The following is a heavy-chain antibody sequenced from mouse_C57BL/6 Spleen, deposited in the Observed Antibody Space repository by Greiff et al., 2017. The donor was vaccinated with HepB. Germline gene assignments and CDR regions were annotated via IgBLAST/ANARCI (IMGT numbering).Heavy chain of an antibody. V-gene: IGHV5-17*01. CDR1: GFTFSDYG. J-gene: IGHJ2*01. CDR3: AGGSGSYYFDY. D-gene: IGHD1-1*01. Sequence: EVMLVESGGGLVKPGGSLKLSCAASGFTFSDYGMHWVRQAPEKGLEWVAYISSGSSTIYYADTVKGRFTISRDNAKNTLFLQMTSLRSEDTAMYYCAGGSGSYYFDYWGQGTTLTVSS. CDR2: ISSGSSTI.